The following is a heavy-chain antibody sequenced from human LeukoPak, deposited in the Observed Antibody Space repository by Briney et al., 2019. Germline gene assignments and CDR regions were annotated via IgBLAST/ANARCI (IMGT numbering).Heavy chain of an antibody. Sequence: SETLSLTCSVSGGSINTYYWSWIRQPPGKGLEWIGYVYYSGSTNYNPSLKSRVTISVDTSKNQFSLKLSSATAADTAIYYCARGGASGHYPEIDYWGQGTLVTVSS. CDR3: ARGGASGHYPEIDY. CDR1: GGSINTYY. D-gene: IGHD3-22*01. V-gene: IGHV4-59*01. J-gene: IGHJ4*02. CDR2: VYYSGST.